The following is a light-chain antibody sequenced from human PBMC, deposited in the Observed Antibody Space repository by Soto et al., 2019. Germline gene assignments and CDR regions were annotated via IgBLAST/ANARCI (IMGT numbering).Light chain of an antibody. V-gene: IGLV2-14*03. CDR2: DVS. CDR3: TSYTRSGTLV. Sequence: QSALTQPASVSGSPGQSITISCTGTSSDIGGYHYVSWYQHHPGKAPKVIIYDVSYRPSGVSNRFSGSKSGNTASLTISGLQAEDEADYYCTSYTRSGTLVFGGGTKLTVL. J-gene: IGLJ2*01. CDR1: SSDIGGYHY.